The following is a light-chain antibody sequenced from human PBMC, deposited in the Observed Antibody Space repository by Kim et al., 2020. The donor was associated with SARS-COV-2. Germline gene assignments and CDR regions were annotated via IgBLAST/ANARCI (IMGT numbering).Light chain of an antibody. CDR1: QTIDKY. CDR3: QQSYVAPYT. Sequence: DIQMTQSPSSLSASVGDRVTITCRASQTIDKYLNWFQHKPGKAPSLLIFAASSLHSGVPSRFSASASGTDFTLTITSLQPEDFAIYYCQQSYVAPYTFGQGTKLEI. CDR2: AAS. J-gene: IGKJ2*01. V-gene: IGKV1-39*01.